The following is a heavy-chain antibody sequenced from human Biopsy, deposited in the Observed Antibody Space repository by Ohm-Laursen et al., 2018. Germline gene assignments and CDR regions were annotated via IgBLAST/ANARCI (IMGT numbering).Heavy chain of an antibody. V-gene: IGHV1-18*01. CDR1: GYTFTNYG. D-gene: IGHD3-3*01. Sequence: AASVKVSCKASGYTFTNYGISWVRQAPGQGLEWMGWISPYNGDTDYAQKLQGRVTMTTDTSTSTAYMDLRSLRSDDTAVYYCARDRWPHVTLLGLVVFDFWGQGTLVIASS. CDR2: ISPYNGDT. CDR3: ARDRWPHVTLLGLVVFDF. J-gene: IGHJ4*02.